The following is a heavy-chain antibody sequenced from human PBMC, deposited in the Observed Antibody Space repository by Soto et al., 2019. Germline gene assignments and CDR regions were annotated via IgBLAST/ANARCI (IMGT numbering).Heavy chain of an antibody. Sequence: QVQLVQSGAEVKKPGSSVKVSCKASGGTFSSYTISWVRQAPGQGLEWMGRIIPILGIANYAQKFQGRVTITADKSTSTAYMELSSLRSEDTAVYYCARVLKAFSSATNYYYYYYMDVGGKGTTVTVSS. J-gene: IGHJ6*03. CDR3: ARVLKAFSSATNYYYYYYMDV. CDR1: GGTFSSYT. V-gene: IGHV1-69*02. CDR2: IIPILGIA. D-gene: IGHD2-15*01.